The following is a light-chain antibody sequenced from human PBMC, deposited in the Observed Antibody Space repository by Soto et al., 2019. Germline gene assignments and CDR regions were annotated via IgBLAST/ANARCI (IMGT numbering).Light chain of an antibody. Sequence: EIVMTQSPATLSVSPGERATLSCRASQSVFSSLAWYQQRPGQAPRLLIYGSATRATGIPDRFSGSGSGTEFTLTISGLQSEDSAVYYCQQYHSWPAFGQGTKVDIK. CDR3: QQYHSWPA. CDR1: QSVFSS. CDR2: GSA. J-gene: IGKJ1*01. V-gene: IGKV3-15*01.